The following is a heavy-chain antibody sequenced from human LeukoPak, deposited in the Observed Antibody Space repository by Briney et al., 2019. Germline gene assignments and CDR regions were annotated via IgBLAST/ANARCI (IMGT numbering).Heavy chain of an antibody. CDR1: GYTFTSYD. CDR3: ARGASRSFDY. Sequence: GAPVKVSCKASGYTFTSYDINWVRQATGQGLEWMGWMNANSGNTGYAQKFQGRVTMTRSTSISTAYMELSSLRSDDTAVYYCARGASRSFDYWGQGTLVTVSS. CDR2: MNANSGNT. J-gene: IGHJ4*02. V-gene: IGHV1-8*01.